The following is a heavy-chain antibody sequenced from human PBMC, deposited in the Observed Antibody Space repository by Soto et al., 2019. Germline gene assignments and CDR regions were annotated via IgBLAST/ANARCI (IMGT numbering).Heavy chain of an antibody. D-gene: IGHD3-3*01. CDR3: ARTYYDFWSGYCYPRFSYDGNYF. V-gene: IGHV3-33*01. J-gene: IGHJ6*02. Sequence: GGSRRLCCAGSGVTFSSDGMHGVRQAPGKGMEWVAVIWYDGSNKYYADSVKGRFTISRDNSKNTLYLQMNSLRAEDTAVYYCARTYYDFWSGYCYPRFSYDGNYFCGQGTTDPVS. CDR1: GVTFSSDG. CDR2: IWYDGSNK.